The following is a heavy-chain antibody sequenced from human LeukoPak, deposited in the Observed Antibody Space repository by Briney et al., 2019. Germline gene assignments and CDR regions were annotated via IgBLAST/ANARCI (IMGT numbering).Heavy chain of an antibody. D-gene: IGHD3-22*01. CDR1: GGSISSGGYY. Sequence: PSETLSLTCTVSGGSISSGGYYWSWIRQHPGKGLEGIGYIYYSGSTYYNPSLKSRVTISVDTPKNQFSLKLSSVTAADTAVYYCARARLGYDSSGYHIPMGFDLWGQGTLVTVSS. V-gene: IGHV4-31*03. CDR3: ARARLGYDSSGYHIPMGFDL. CDR2: IYYSGST. J-gene: IGHJ5*02.